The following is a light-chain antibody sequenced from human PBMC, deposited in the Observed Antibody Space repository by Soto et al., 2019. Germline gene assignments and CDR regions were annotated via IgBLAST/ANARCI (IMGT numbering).Light chain of an antibody. J-gene: IGKJ2*01. CDR2: RES. Sequence: EIGMTQSPATLSGSPGESATLPCRASQHVTSNFAWYRQKPGQAPTLLIYRESTRAIGIQARFSGSGSGTEFTLTISSLQSEDFAVYYCQQYNNWPYTFGQGTKLEIK. V-gene: IGKV3-15*01. CDR1: QHVTSN. CDR3: QQYNNWPYT.